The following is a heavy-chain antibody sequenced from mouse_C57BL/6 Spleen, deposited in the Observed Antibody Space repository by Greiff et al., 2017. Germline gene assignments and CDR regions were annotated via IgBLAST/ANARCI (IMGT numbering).Heavy chain of an antibody. Sequence: QVQLQQPGAELVKPGASVKMSCKASGYTFTSYWITWVKQRPGQGLEWIGDIYPGSGSTNYNEKFKSKATLTVDPSSSPAYMPLSSLTSEDSAVYYCAYYEWGFAYWGQGTLVTVSA. V-gene: IGHV1-55*01. CDR3: AYYEWGFAY. J-gene: IGHJ3*01. D-gene: IGHD2-4*01. CDR1: GYTFTSYW. CDR2: IYPGSGST.